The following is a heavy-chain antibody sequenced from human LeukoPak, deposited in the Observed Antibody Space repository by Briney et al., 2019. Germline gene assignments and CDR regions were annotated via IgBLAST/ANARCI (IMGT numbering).Heavy chain of an antibody. CDR2: ISSSSSYI. CDR3: AREGYGGAFDY. V-gene: IGHV3-21*01. J-gene: IGHJ4*02. CDR1: GFTFSSYS. Sequence: GGSLRLSCAASGFTFSSYSMNWVRQAPGKGLEWVSSISSSSSYIYYADSVKGRLTISRDNAKNSLYLQMNSLRAEDTAVYYCAREGYGGAFDYWGQGTLVTVSS. D-gene: IGHD4-23*01.